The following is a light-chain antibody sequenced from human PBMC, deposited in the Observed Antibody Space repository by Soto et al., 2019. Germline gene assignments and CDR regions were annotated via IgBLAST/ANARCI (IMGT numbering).Light chain of an antibody. V-gene: IGKV3-15*01. J-gene: IGKJ2*03. CDR3: QQYDNRPQS. CDR1: QSVRDN. CDR2: GTS. Sequence: IVMTQSPDTLSLSPGESATLSCRASQSVRDNVAWYQQKPGQAPRLLIHGTSKRATGIPARFSGSVSGTEFTLTIRSLESEDFAIYVCQQYDNRPQSFGQGTKFEMK.